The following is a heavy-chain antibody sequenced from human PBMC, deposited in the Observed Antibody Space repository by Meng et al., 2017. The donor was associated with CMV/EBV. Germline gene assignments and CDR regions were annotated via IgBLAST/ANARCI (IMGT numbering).Heavy chain of an antibody. CDR1: GYTFTGHY. CDR3: AREEYCSSTSCSPQFGYYYYYGMDV. CDR2: INPNSGGT. V-gene: IGHV1-2*02. D-gene: IGHD2-2*01. Sequence: ASVKVSCKASGYTFTGHYMHWVRQAPGQGLEWMGWINPNSGGTNYAQKSQGRVTMTRDTSISTAYMELSRLRSDDTAVYYCAREEYCSSTSCSPQFGYYYYYGMDVWGQGTTVTVSS. J-gene: IGHJ6*02.